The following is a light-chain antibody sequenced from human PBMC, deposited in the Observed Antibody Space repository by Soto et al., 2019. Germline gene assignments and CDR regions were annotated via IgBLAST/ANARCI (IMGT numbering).Light chain of an antibody. V-gene: IGKV3-11*01. CDR3: HQRSKWPLT. Sequence: EIVLTQSPPTLSLSPGERVTLSCRASQSVTSYLAWYQQKPGQAPRLLIYDASNRATGIPARFSGSGSGTDFTLTISSLEPEDFAVYYCHQRSKWPLTFGGGTKVEIK. CDR1: QSVTSY. CDR2: DAS. J-gene: IGKJ4*01.